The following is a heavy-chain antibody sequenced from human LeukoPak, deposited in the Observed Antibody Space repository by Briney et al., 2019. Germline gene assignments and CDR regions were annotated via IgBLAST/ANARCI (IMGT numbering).Heavy chain of an antibody. V-gene: IGHV3-30-3*01. J-gene: IGHJ4*02. Sequence: GGSLRLSCAASGFTFSSYAMHWVRQAPGKGLEWVAVISYDGSNKYYADSVKGRFTISRDNSKNTLYLQMNSLRAEDTAVYYCARDSNYYDSSGYYQDWGQGTLVTVSS. D-gene: IGHD3-22*01. CDR3: ARDSNYYDSSGYYQD. CDR2: ISYDGSNK. CDR1: GFTFSSYA.